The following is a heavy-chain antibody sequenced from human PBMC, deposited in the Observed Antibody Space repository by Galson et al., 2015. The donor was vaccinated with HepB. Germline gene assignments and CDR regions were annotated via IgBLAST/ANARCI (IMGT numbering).Heavy chain of an antibody. Sequence: SLRLSCAASGFTFSSYSMNWVRQAPGKGLEWVSSISSSSSYIYYADSVKGRFTISRDNAKNSLYLQMNSLRAEDTAVYYCVAVVITMNYYYYGMDVWGQGTTVTVSS. CDR1: GFTFSSYS. CDR3: VAVVITMNYYYYGMDV. CDR2: ISSSSSYI. J-gene: IGHJ6*02. D-gene: IGHD3-22*01. V-gene: IGHV3-21*01.